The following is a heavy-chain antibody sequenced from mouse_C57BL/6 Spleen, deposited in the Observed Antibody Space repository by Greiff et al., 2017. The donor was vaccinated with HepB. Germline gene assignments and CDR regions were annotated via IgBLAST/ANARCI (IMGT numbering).Heavy chain of an antibody. V-gene: IGHV5-17*01. Sequence: EVKLMESGGGLVKPGGSLKLSCAASGFTFSDYGMHWVRQAPEKGLEWVAYISSGSSTIYYADTVKGRFTISRDNAKNTLFLQMTSLRSEDTAMYYCARDDGYYVGYWGQGTTLTVSS. D-gene: IGHD2-3*01. CDR2: ISSGSSTI. J-gene: IGHJ2*01. CDR3: ARDDGYYVGY. CDR1: GFTFSDYG.